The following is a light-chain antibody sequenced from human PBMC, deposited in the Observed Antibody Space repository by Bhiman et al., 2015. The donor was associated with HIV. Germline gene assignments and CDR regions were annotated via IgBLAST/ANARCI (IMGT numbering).Light chain of an antibody. CDR2: DVS. Sequence: QSALTQPASVSGSPGQSITISCTGTSSDVGGYDHVSWYQQYPGKAPKLMIYDVSERPSGVSNRFSGSTSGNTASLTISGLQAGDEADYYCCSYTSSSTYVFGTGTKVTVL. CDR3: CSYTSSSTYV. V-gene: IGLV2-14*03. J-gene: IGLJ1*01. CDR1: SSDVGGYDH.